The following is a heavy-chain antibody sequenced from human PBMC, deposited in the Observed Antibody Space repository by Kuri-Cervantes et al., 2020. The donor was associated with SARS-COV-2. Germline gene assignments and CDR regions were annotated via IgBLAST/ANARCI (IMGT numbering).Heavy chain of an antibody. D-gene: IGHD5-12*01. CDR2: IIPIFGTA. V-gene: IGHV1-69*13. CDR1: GGTFSSYA. Sequence: SVKVSCKSSGGTFSSYAISWVRQAPGQGLEWMGRIIPIFGTANYAQKFQGRVTITADESTSTAYLQWSSLKASDTAMYYCARLGDRGYIRDYYYMDVWGKGTAVTVSS. CDR3: ARLGDRGYIRDYYYMDV. J-gene: IGHJ6*03.